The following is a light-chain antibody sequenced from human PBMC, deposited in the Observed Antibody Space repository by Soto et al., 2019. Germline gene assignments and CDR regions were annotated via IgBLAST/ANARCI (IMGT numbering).Light chain of an antibody. CDR3: KQYHNWPPQYT. CDR2: GAS. CDR1: QTVDSN. Sequence: EIVMTQSPASLSVSPGEGATLSCRASQTVDSNLAWYQQKPGQAPRLLIHGASTRATGVPARFSGSGSGTDFTLTISCLQSEDFAVYYCKQYHNWPPQYTFGQGTKLQIK. J-gene: IGKJ2*01. V-gene: IGKV3-15*01.